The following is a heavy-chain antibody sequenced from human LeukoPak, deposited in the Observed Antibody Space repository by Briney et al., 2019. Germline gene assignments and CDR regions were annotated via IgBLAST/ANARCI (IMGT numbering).Heavy chain of an antibody. CDR1: GGSIRGYF. CDR2: IYYSGST. V-gene: IGHV4-59*07. CDR3: AMAYSSSWYYFDY. D-gene: IGHD6-13*01. J-gene: IGHJ4*02. Sequence: SDTLSLTCTVSGGSIRGYFWTWIRQPPGKGLEWIGYIYYSGSTNYNPSLKSRVTIAVDTSKNQFSLRLSSVTAADTAVYYCAMAYSSSWYYFDYWGQGTLVTVSS.